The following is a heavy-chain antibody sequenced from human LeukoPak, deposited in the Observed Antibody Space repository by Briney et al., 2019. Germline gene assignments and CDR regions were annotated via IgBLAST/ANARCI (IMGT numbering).Heavy chain of an antibody. CDR1: GGTFSSYA. D-gene: IGHD3-9*01. CDR2: IIPIFGTA. Sequence: ASVKVSCKASGGTFSSYAISWVRQAPGQGLEWMGGIIPIFGTANYAQEFQGRVTITADKSTSTAYMELSSLRSEDTAVYYCARAHYDILTGSYYYYMDVWGKGTTVTVSS. CDR3: ARAHYDILTGSYYYYMDV. V-gene: IGHV1-69*06. J-gene: IGHJ6*03.